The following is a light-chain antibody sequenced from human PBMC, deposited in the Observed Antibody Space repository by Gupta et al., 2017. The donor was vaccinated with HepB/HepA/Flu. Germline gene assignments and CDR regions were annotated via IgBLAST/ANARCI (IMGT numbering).Light chain of an antibody. Sequence: QSALTQPASVSGSPGQSITISCTGTSSDIGAYNFVSWYQQEPGKAPKLIIYDVTNRPSGVSNRFSGSKSGNTASLTISGLQAEDEADYFCSSYASSSNIPWPFGGGTKVTVL. CDR2: DVT. CDR1: SSDIGAYNF. CDR3: SSYASSSNIPWP. V-gene: IGLV2-14*01. J-gene: IGLJ3*02.